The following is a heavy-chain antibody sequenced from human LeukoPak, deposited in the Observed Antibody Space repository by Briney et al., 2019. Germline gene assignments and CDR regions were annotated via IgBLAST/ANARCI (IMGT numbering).Heavy chain of an antibody. CDR1: GGSISSYY. V-gene: IGHV4-59*01. CDR2: IYYGGST. CDR3: ARGQHGVAAAPFDY. J-gene: IGHJ4*02. D-gene: IGHD6-13*01. Sequence: SETLSLTCTVSGGSISSYYWSWIRQPPGKGLEWIGYIYYGGSTNYNPSLKSRVTISVDTSKNQFSLKLSSVTAADTAVYYCARGQHGVAAAPFDYWGQGTLVTVSS.